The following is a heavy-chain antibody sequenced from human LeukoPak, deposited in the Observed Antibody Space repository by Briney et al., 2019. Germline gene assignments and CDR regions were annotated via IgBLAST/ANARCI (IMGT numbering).Heavy chain of an antibody. CDR1: GFTFSSYS. CDR3: ARDKVVGATHFDY. V-gene: IGHV3-21*04. J-gene: IGHJ4*02. D-gene: IGHD1-26*01. CDR2: ISSSSSYI. Sequence: GGSLRLSCAASGFTFSSYSMNWVRQAPGKGLEWVSSISSSSSYIYYADSVKGRFTISRDNAKNSLYLQMNSLRAEDTAVYYCARDKVVGATHFDYWGQGTLVTVSS.